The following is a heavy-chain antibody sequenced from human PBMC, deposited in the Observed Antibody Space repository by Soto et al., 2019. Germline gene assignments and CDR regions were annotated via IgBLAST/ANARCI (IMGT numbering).Heavy chain of an antibody. CDR2: INPNSGGT. CDR3: ARAPLIASNIYYGMDV. D-gene: IGHD3-16*01. V-gene: IGHV1-2*04. Sequence: GASVKVSCKASGYTFTGYYMHWVRQAPGQGLEWMGWINPNSGGTNYAQKFQGWVTMTRDTSISTAYMELSRLRSDDTAVYYCARAPLIASNIYYGMDVWGQGTTVTVSS. J-gene: IGHJ6*02. CDR1: GYTFTGYY.